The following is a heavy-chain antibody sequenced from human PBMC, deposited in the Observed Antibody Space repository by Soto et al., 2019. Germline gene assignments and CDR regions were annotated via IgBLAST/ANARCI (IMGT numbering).Heavy chain of an antibody. J-gene: IGHJ4*02. CDR2: ISGSGGST. CDR3: AKTPRRPDNFWSGYSPYYFDY. V-gene: IGHV3-23*01. D-gene: IGHD3-3*01. Sequence: EVQLLESGGGLVQPGGSLRLSCAASGFTFSSYAMSWVRQAPGKGLEWVSAISGSGGSTYYADSVKGRFTISRDNSKNTLYLQMNSLRAEDTAVYYCAKTPRRPDNFWSGYSPYYFDYWGQGTLVTVSS. CDR1: GFTFSSYA.